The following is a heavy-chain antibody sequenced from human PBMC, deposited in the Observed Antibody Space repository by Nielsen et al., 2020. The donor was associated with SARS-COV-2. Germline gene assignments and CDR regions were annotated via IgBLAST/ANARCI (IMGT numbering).Heavy chain of an antibody. D-gene: IGHD3-10*01. CDR2: INHSGST. CDR1: GGSFSGYY. CDR3: ARGSTIVRGVIIDYYYGMDV. Sequence: GSLSLSCAVYGGSFSGYYWSWIRQPPGKGLEWIGEINHSGSTNYNLSLKSRVTISVDTSKNQFSLKLSSVTAADTAVYYCARGSTIVRGVIIDYYYGMDVWGQGTMVTVSS. V-gene: IGHV4-34*01. J-gene: IGHJ6*02.